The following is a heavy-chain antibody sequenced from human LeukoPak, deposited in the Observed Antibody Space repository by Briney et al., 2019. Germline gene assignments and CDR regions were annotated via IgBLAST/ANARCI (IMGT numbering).Heavy chain of an antibody. V-gene: IGHV3-48*04. Sequence: RGSLRLSCAASGFTFITYNMNWVRQAPGKGPEWVSYISSRSSTKYYADSVKGRFTISRDNAKSSLYLQMSSLRAEDTAVYYCARDSGILDAFDIWGQGTMVTVSS. CDR2: ISSRSSTK. J-gene: IGHJ3*02. D-gene: IGHD2-21*01. CDR1: GFTFITYN. CDR3: ARDSGILDAFDI.